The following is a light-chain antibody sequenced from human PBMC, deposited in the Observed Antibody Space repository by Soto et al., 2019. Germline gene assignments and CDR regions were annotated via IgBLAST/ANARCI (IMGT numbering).Light chain of an antibody. V-gene: IGKV3-20*01. CDR1: QRVSSSC. CDR3: HQYGSSPSLT. J-gene: IGKJ4*01. CDR2: AAS. Sequence: EIVLTQSPGTLSLSPGERATLSCRASQRVSSSCLAWYQQKPGQAPRLLIYAASSRATGIPDRFSGSGSGTDFTLTISRLEPEDFAVYYCHQYGSSPSLTFGGGTNVEIK.